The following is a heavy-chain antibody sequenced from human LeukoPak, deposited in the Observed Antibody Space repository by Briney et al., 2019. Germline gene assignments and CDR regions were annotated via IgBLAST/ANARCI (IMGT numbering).Heavy chain of an antibody. CDR3: AKDYGGALYFFDY. V-gene: IGHV3-30*02. CDR1: GFTFSTYG. CDR2: IRFDGTYE. J-gene: IGHJ4*02. D-gene: IGHD3-16*01. Sequence: GGSLRLSCAASGFTFSTYGMHWVRQAPGKGLEWVAFIRFDGTYEYYGDSVKGRFTISRDNSKNTLYLQMNRLRPEDTAVYYCAKDYGGALYFFDYWGQGTLVTVSS.